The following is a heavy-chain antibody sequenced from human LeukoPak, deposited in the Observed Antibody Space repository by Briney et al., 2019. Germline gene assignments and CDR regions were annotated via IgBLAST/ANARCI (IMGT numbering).Heavy chain of an antibody. D-gene: IGHD4-17*01. CDR3: ARESYDYGDYRTDY. CDR1: GLTFSSYS. Sequence: PGGSLRLSCAASGLTFSSYSMNWVRQAPGKGLEWVSYISSSSSTIHYADSVKGRFTISRDNSKNTLYLQMNSLRAEDTAVYYCARESYDYGDYRTDYWGQGTLVTVSS. CDR2: ISSSSSTI. J-gene: IGHJ4*02. V-gene: IGHV3-48*01.